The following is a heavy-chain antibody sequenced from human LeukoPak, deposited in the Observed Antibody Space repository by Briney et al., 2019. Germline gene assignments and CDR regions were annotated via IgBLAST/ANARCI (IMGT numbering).Heavy chain of an antibody. V-gene: IGHV4-34*03. J-gene: IGHJ6*02. CDR1: GGSFSGYY. CDR2: IYYSGST. D-gene: IGHD6-19*01. CDR3: TAGYSSGWYGGTDV. Sequence: SETLSLTCAVYGGSFSGYYWSWIRQPPGKGLEWIGYIYYSGSTYYNPSLKSRVTISVDTSKNQFSLKLSSVTAADTAVYYCTAGYSSGWYGGTDVWGQGTTVTVSS.